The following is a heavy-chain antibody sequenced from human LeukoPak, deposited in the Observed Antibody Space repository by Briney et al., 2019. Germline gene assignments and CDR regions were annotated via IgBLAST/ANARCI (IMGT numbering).Heavy chain of an antibody. Sequence: PSETLSLTCAAYGGSFSGYYWSWIRQPPGKGLEWIGEINHSGSTNYYPSLKSRVTISVDTSKNQVSLKLSSGIAADTVVYYWAREGGYSYGYSSPRNSSRFDYCGQGALVTVSS. J-gene: IGHJ4*02. V-gene: IGHV4-34*01. CDR2: INHSGST. CDR1: GGSFSGYY. CDR3: AREGGYSYGYSSPRNSSRFDY. D-gene: IGHD5-18*01.